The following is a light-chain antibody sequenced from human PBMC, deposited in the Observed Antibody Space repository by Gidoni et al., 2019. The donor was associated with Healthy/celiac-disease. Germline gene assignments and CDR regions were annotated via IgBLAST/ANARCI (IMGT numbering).Light chain of an antibody. J-gene: IGKJ4*01. Sequence: DIQMTPSPSSLSTSVGDRVTITCQASQDISNYLNWYQQKPGKAPKLLIYDASNLETGVPPRFSGSGSGTDFTFTISSLQPEDIATYYCQQYDNLPLTFGEGTKVEIK. V-gene: IGKV1-33*01. CDR1: QDISNY. CDR2: DAS. CDR3: QQYDNLPLT.